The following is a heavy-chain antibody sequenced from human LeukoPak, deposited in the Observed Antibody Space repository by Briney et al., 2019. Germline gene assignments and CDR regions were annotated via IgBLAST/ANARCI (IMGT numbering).Heavy chain of an antibody. D-gene: IGHD6-13*01. CDR3: ARLVPSSSWAPFDY. CDR2: ISSSSSYI. J-gene: IGHJ4*02. Sequence: GGSLRLSCAASGFTFSSYSMNWVRQAPGKGLEWVSSISSSSSYIYYADSVKGRFTISRDNAKNSQYLQMNSLRAEDTAVYYCARLVPSSSWAPFDYWGQGTLVTVSS. CDR1: GFTFSSYS. V-gene: IGHV3-21*01.